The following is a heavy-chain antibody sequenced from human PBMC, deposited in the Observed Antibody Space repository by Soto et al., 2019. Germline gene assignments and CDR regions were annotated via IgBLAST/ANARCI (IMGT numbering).Heavy chain of an antibody. CDR1: GGTFSSYT. V-gene: IGHV1-69*01. J-gene: IGHJ6*02. CDR2: IIPIFGTA. D-gene: IGHD5-18*01. Sequence: QVQLVQSGAEVKKPGSSVKVSCKASGGTFSSYTINWVRQAPGQGLEWMGGIIPIFGTANYAQKFQGRVTITADEFTSTAYMALSSLRSEDTAVYYCAKELDTATAIMDVWGQGTTVTVSS. CDR3: AKELDTATAIMDV.